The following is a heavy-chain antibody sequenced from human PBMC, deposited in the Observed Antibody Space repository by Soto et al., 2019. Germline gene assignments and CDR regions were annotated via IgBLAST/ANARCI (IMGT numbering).Heavy chain of an antibody. J-gene: IGHJ6*02. V-gene: IGHV3-23*01. CDR1: GFTFSSYA. Sequence: VGSLRLSCAASGFTFSSYAMSWVRQAPGKGLEWVSAISGSGGSTYYADSVKGRFTISRDNSKNTLYLQMNSLRAEDTAVYYCAKDSRGYGAYYGMDVWGQGTTVTVSS. CDR2: ISGSGGST. CDR3: AKDSRGYGAYYGMDV. D-gene: IGHD5-12*01.